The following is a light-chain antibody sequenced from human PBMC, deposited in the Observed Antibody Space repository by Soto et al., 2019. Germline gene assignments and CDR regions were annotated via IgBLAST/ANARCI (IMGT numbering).Light chain of an antibody. CDR3: RQTNSCPPLT. V-gene: IGKV1-12*01. J-gene: IGKJ4*01. Sequence: DIQMTQSPSSVSASVGDRVTITCRASQGISNWLAWYQQQPGKAPKLLIYAASSLQSGVPSRFSGGGSGTHFTLIISSLQPEDFSTYYCRQTNSCPPLTFGGGTKVEIK. CDR1: QGISNW. CDR2: AAS.